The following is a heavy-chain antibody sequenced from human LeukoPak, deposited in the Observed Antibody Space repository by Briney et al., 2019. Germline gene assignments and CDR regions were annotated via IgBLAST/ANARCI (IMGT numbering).Heavy chain of an antibody. D-gene: IGHD2-2*01. CDR1: GGSISSYY. J-gene: IGHJ5*02. CDR3: ARGTPKGFDP. V-gene: IGHV4-4*07. Sequence: PSETLSLTCTVSGGSISSYYWNWIRQPAGKGLEWIGRIRTSGDTSYNPSLKSRVTVSVDTSRNQFSLKLSAVTAADTAVYYCARGTPKGFDPWGQGTLVTVSS. CDR2: IRTSGDT.